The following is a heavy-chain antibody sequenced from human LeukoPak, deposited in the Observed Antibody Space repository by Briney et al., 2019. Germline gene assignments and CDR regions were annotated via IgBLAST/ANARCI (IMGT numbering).Heavy chain of an antibody. D-gene: IGHD6-19*01. CDR1: GGSISSYY. J-gene: IGHJ4*02. CDR3: ARLHSGWSRRGYYFDY. V-gene: IGHV4-59*08. Sequence: PSETLSLTCTVSGGSISSYYWSWIRQPPGKGLEWSGYIYYSGSTNYNPSLKSRVTISVDTSKNQFSLKLSSVTAADTAVYYCARLHSGWSRRGYYFDYWGQGTLVTVSS. CDR2: IYYSGST.